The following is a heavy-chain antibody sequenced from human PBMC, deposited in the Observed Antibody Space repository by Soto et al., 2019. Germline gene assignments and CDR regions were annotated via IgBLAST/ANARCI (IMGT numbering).Heavy chain of an antibody. CDR2: IYYSGST. D-gene: IGHD3-22*01. CDR1: GGSISSSSYY. Sequence: ETLSLTCTVSGGSISSSSYYWGWIRQPPGKGLEWIGSIYYSGSTYYNPSLKSRVTMSADTSKNQFSLKLNSVTAADTAVYYCARMNYYDTSGYPFDYWGQGMMVTVSS. J-gene: IGHJ4*02. CDR3: ARMNYYDTSGYPFDY. V-gene: IGHV4-39*07.